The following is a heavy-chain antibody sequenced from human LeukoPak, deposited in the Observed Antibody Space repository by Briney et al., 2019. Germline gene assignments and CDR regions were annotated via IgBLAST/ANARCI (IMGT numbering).Heavy chain of an antibody. D-gene: IGHD3-22*01. J-gene: IGHJ6*02. CDR1: GFTFSNYT. Sequence: PGGSLRLSCAASGFTFSNYTMHWVRQAPGKGLEWVSLISSSSTYKYYADSVKGRFTISRDNAKNSLYLQMNSLRAEDTAVYYCARGVAYDSSGYYYGAGYYGMDVWGQGTTVTVSS. CDR3: ARGVAYDSSGYYYGAGYYGMDV. V-gene: IGHV3-21*01. CDR2: ISSSSTYK.